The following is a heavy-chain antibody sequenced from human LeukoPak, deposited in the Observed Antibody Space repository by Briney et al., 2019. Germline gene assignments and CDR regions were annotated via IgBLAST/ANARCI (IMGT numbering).Heavy chain of an antibody. V-gene: IGHV4-34*01. CDR3: AGGHVAVPAANRYYYHYMDV. J-gene: IGHJ6*03. CDR1: GGSFSGYY. CDR2: INHSGIT. D-gene: IGHD2-2*01. Sequence: SETLSLTCAVYGGSFSGYYWSWIRQPPGKGLEWMGEINHSGITNYNPSLKSRVTISVDTSKNHFPLKLRSVTAADTDVYYCAGGHVAVPAANRYYYHYMDVWGKGTTVTVCS.